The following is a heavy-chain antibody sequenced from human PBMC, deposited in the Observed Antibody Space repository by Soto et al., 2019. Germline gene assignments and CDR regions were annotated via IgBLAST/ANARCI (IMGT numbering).Heavy chain of an antibody. J-gene: IGHJ4*02. CDR1: GYTFTGSY. CDR3: ARSHGVDY. Sequence: GASVEVSCKASGYTFTGSYIHWLRQAPGQGLEWMGWINPNSGGTNYAQKFQGRVTMTRDTSISAAYMELSRLRSDDTAVYYCARSHGVDYWGPGTLVTV. D-gene: IGHD3-10*01. CDR2: INPNSGGT. V-gene: IGHV1-2*02.